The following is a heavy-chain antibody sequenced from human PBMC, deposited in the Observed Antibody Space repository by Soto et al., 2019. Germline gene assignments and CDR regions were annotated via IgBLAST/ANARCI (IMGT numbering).Heavy chain of an antibody. CDR3: AASTRQQLVRGYYYYGMDV. J-gene: IGHJ6*02. Sequence: EVQLVESGGGLVQPGGSLRLSCAASGFTFSSYWMSWVRQAPGKGLEWVANIKQDGSEKYYVDSVKGRFTISRDNAKNSLYLQRNSLRAEDTAVYYCAASTRQQLVRGYYYYGMDVWGQGTTVTVSS. CDR2: IKQDGSEK. D-gene: IGHD6-13*01. V-gene: IGHV3-7*05. CDR1: GFTFSSYW.